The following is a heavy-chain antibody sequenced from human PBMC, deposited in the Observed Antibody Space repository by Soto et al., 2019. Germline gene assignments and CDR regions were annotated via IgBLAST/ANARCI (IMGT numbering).Heavy chain of an antibody. Sequence: VGSLRLSCAASGFTFSSYAMSWVRQAPGKGLEWVSAISGSGGSTYYADSVKGRFTISRDNSKNTLYLQMNSLRAEDTAVYYCAKGDGYRPASYYFDYWGQGTLVTVSS. J-gene: IGHJ4*02. V-gene: IGHV3-23*01. CDR3: AKGDGYRPASYYFDY. CDR1: GFTFSSYA. CDR2: ISGSGGST. D-gene: IGHD5-12*01.